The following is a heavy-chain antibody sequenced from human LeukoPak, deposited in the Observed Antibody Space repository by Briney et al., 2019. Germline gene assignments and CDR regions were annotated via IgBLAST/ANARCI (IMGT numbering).Heavy chain of an antibody. Sequence: PGGSLRLSCAASGFTFSSYAMSWVRQAPGKGLEWVSAISGSGGSTYYADSVKGRFTISRDNSKNTLYLQMNSLRAEDTAVYYCAKGGVDTAKTYYYYGMDVWGQGTTVTVSS. V-gene: IGHV3-23*01. CDR2: ISGSGGST. CDR1: GFTFSSYA. CDR3: AKGGVDTAKTYYYYGMDV. D-gene: IGHD5-18*01. J-gene: IGHJ6*02.